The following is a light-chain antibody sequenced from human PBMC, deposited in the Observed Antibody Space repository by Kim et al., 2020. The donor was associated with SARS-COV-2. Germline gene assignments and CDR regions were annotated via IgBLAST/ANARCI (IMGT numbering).Light chain of an antibody. J-gene: IGLJ2*01. CDR2: GKN. CDR3: NSRDSSGNPL. Sequence: VALGHTVRITCQGDSLRSYYASWYQQKPGQAPVLVIYGKNNRPSGIPDRFSGSSSGNTASLTITGAQAEDEADYYCNSRDSSGNPLFGGGTQLTVL. CDR1: SLRSYY. V-gene: IGLV3-19*01.